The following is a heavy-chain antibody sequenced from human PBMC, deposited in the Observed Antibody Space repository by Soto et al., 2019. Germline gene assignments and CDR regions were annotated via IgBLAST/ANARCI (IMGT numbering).Heavy chain of an antibody. CDR1: GGSISSSSYY. Sequence: SETLSLTCTVSGGSISSSSYYWGWIRQPPGKGLEWIGSIYYSGSTYYNPSLKSRVTIPVDTSKNQFSLKLSSVTAADTAVYYCARTQTTDWYFDLWGRGTLVTVSS. CDR2: IYYSGST. V-gene: IGHV4-39*01. CDR3: ARTQTTDWYFDL. D-gene: IGHD1-1*01. J-gene: IGHJ2*01.